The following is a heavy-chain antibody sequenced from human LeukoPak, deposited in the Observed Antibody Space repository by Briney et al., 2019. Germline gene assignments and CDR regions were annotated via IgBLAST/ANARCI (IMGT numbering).Heavy chain of an antibody. D-gene: IGHD5-18*01. CDR3: ARAKKALRQLWSPRPVDY. J-gene: IGHJ4*02. V-gene: IGHV3-21*01. CDR2: ISSSSSYI. Sequence: GGSLRLSCAASGFTFSSYSMNWVRQAPRKGLEWVSSISSSSSYIYYADSVKGRFTISRDNAKNSLYLQMNSLRAEDTAVYYCARAKKALRQLWSPRPVDYWGQGTLVTVSS. CDR1: GFTFSSYS.